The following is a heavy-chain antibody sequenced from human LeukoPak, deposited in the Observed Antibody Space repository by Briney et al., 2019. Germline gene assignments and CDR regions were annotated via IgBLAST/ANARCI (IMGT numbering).Heavy chain of an antibody. V-gene: IGHV3-30*18. CDR1: GFTFSSYG. D-gene: IGHD3-22*01. CDR3: AKEFSGYLASFEY. CDR2: TSFDGSYK. Sequence: GGSLRLSCAASGFTFSSYGMHWVRQAPGEGLEWVAMTSFDGSYKNYADSVKGRFTISRDNSKNRLYLQMNSLRAEDTAVYYCAKEFSGYLASFEYWGQGTLVTVSS. J-gene: IGHJ4*02.